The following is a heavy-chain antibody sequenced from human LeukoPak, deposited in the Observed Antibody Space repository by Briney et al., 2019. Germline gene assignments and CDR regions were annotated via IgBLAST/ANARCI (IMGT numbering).Heavy chain of an antibody. CDR1: GLTFSDYE. J-gene: IGHJ6*03. V-gene: IGHV3-48*03. CDR2: ISGSGSAV. CDR3: AAEGGYYVGYSYYYMDV. Sequence: PGGSLRLSCAASGLTFSDYEMNWVRQAPGKGLEWVSYISGSGSAVYYADSVKGRFTVSRDNAKNSLYLQMNSLRAEDTAVYYCAAEGGYYVGYSYYYMDVWGKGTTVTISS. D-gene: IGHD3-22*01.